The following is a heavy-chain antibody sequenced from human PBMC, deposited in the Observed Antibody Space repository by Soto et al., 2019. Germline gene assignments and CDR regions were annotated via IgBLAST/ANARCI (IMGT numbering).Heavy chain of an antibody. Sequence: QVQLVQSGAEVKKPGASVKVSCKASGYTFTSYGISWVRQAPGQGLEWMGGISAYNGNTNYAQKRQGRVTMTTNTSTSTAYMDLSSLRSDDTAVYYCARTIVRGVIMPMYYYYYMDVWGKGTTVTVSS. J-gene: IGHJ6*03. CDR2: ISAYNGNT. CDR1: GYTFTSYG. D-gene: IGHD3-10*01. CDR3: ARTIVRGVIMPMYYYYYMDV. V-gene: IGHV1-18*01.